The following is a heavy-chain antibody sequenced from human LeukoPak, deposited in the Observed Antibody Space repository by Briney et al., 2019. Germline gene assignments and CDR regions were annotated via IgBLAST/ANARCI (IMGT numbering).Heavy chain of an antibody. CDR1: GFTFSSYW. J-gene: IGHJ3*02. CDR3: ARLNSYDAFDI. V-gene: IGHV3-7*01. Sequence: GGALRLSCAASGFTFSSYWMSWVRQAPGKGLEWVANIKQDGSEKYYVDSVKGRFTISRDNAKNSLYLQMNSLRAEDTAVYYCARLNSYDAFDIWGQGTMVTVSS. CDR2: IKQDGSEK. D-gene: IGHD5-18*01.